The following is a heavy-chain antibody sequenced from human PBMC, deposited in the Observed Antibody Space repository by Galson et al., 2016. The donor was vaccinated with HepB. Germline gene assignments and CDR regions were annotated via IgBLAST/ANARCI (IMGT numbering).Heavy chain of an antibody. J-gene: IGHJ6*02. Sequence: LRLSCATSGFNFGAHAMSWFRQAPGKGLGWVGFIRSKVYGGTTEYAASVEGRFIISRDDPKSIAYLQMNSLKSEDTAVYYCTRVRGSGWPPELHYYGMDVWGQGTTVTVSS. CDR1: GFNFGAHA. D-gene: IGHD6-19*01. CDR3: TRVRGSGWPPELHYYGMDV. CDR2: IRSKVYGGTT. V-gene: IGHV3-49*03.